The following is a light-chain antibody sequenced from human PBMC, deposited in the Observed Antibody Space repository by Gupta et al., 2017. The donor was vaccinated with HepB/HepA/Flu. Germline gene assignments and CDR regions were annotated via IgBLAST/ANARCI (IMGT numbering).Light chain of an antibody. CDR3: CSDTGSNTWV. J-gene: IGLJ3*02. V-gene: IGLV2-14*03. CDR2: DVS. CDR1: SSDVGGYNY. Sequence: AVTQPASVSGSPAQSVTISCTGTSSDVGGYNYVSWYQQHPSNAPTLMIYDVSNRPAGVSDRFSGSKSGNTASLTISGLQAEDEADYYCCSDTGSNTWVFGGGTKLTVL.